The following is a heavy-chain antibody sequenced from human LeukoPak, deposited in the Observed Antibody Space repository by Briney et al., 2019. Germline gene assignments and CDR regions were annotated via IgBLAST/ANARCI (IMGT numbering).Heavy chain of an antibody. Sequence: GASVKVSCKVSGYTLTELSMHWVRQAPGKGLEWMGGFDPEDGETIYAQKFQGRVTMTEDTSTDTAYMELSSLRSEDTAVYYCATYSSSWFHYYYYGMDVWGQGTTVTVSS. CDR1: GYTLTELS. CDR3: ATYSSSWFHYYYYGMDV. V-gene: IGHV1-24*01. CDR2: FDPEDGET. D-gene: IGHD6-13*01. J-gene: IGHJ6*02.